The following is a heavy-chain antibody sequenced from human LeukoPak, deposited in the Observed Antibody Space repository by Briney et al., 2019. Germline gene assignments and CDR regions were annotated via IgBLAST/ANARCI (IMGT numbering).Heavy chain of an antibody. D-gene: IGHD2-2*01. CDR1: GYTFTSYD. Sequence: ASVKVSCKASGYTFTSYDINWVRQTTGQGLEWMGWMNPNSGNTGYAQKFQGRVTMTRNTSISTAYMELSSLRSEDTAVYYCARGVVPVPSCYYYMDVWGKGTTVTISS. CDR3: ARGVVPVPSCYYYMDV. J-gene: IGHJ6*03. CDR2: MNPNSGNT. V-gene: IGHV1-8*01.